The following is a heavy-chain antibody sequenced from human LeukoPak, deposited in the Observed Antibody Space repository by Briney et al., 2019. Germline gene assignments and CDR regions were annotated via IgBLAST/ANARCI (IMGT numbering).Heavy chain of an antibody. CDR1: GFTFTNYG. CDR3: ARDLSTVVRASPMGY. V-gene: IGHV3-30*03. D-gene: IGHD3-10*01. CDR2: ITYDGYYK. Sequence: PGGSLRLSCAASGFTFTNYGMHWVRQAPGKGLEWVALITYDGYYKYYSDSVKGRFTISSDTSKNTLYLQMNSLRAEDTAVYYCARDLSTVVRASPMGYWGQGTPVTVSS. J-gene: IGHJ4*02.